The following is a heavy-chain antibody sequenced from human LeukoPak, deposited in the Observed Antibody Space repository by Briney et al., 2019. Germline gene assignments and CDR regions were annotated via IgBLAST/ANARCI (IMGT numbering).Heavy chain of an antibody. J-gene: IGHJ3*02. Sequence: SEALSLTCTVSGGSISSYYWSWIRQPPGKGLEWIGYISYSGSTNYNPSLKSRVTISIDTSKNQFSLKLRSVTAADTAIYYCARQGYDILTGYIDAFDIWGQGTMVTVSS. CDR3: ARQGYDILTGYIDAFDI. CDR1: GGSISSYY. V-gene: IGHV4-59*08. D-gene: IGHD3-9*01. CDR2: ISYSGST.